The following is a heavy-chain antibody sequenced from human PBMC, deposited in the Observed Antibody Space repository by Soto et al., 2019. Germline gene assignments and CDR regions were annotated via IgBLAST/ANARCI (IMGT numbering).Heavy chain of an antibody. J-gene: IGHJ6*02. V-gene: IGHV1-69*01. CDR3: ARDLTPPEGVYSPLGYGMDV. CDR1: GGTFSSYA. CDR2: IIPIFGTA. D-gene: IGHD2-8*01. Sequence: GASVKVSCKASGGTFSSYAISWVRQAPGQGLEWMGGIIPIFGTANYAQKFQGRVTITADESTSAAYMELSSLRSEDTAVYYCARDLTPPEGVYSPLGYGMDVWGQGTTVTVSS.